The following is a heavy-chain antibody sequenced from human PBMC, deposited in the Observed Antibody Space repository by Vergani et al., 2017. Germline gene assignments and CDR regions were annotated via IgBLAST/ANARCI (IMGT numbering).Heavy chain of an antibody. V-gene: IGHV4-39*01. CDR3: ARHSTVEWLVKLGWIDP. Sequence: QLQLLESGPGLVKPSATLSLTCSVSGASIRSSNYYWGWIHQPPGKGLEWIASIYYSGSTYYNPSLKSRVTISVDTSKNQFSLKLSSVTAADTAVYFCARHSTVEWLVKLGWIDPWGQGILVTVSS. D-gene: IGHD6-19*01. J-gene: IGHJ5*02. CDR2: IYYSGST. CDR1: GASIRSSNYY.